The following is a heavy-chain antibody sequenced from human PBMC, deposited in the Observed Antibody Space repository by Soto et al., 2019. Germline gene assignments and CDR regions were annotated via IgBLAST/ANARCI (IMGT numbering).Heavy chain of an antibody. J-gene: IGHJ5*02. V-gene: IGHV3-72*01. Sequence: GGSLRLSCAGSGFTLSDHYIDWVRQAPGKGLEWVGRSRDKPQGYSTAYAASVKGRFTTSRDESKNSAYLQMSSLRADDTAVYFCSREFVVRGRPLGKDLWGHGTLVTVYS. CDR3: SREFVVRGRPLGKDL. CDR2: SRDKPQGYST. D-gene: IGHD3-10*01. CDR1: GFTLSDHY.